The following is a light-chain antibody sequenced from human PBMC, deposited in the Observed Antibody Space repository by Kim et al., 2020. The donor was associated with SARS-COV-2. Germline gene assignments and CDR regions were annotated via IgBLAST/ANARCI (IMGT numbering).Light chain of an antibody. CDR1: QSISSY. CDR2: AAS. CDR3: QQSYTTPPT. V-gene: IGKV1-39*01. J-gene: IGKJ2*01. Sequence: SASVGDRVTLTCRASQSISSYLNWYQQKPGKAPKLLIYAASSLQSGIPSRFSGSGSGTDFTLTISSLQPEDFATYYCQQSYTTPPTFGQGTKLEI.